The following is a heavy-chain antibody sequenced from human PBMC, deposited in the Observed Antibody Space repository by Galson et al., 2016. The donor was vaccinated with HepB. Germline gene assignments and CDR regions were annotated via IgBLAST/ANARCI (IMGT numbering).Heavy chain of an antibody. J-gene: IGHJ4*02. Sequence: LRLSCAASGFTFSSYAMSWVRQAPGKGLEWVSAISGSGGGTYYADPVKGRFTMSRDNSKNTLFLQMSSLRAEDSAVYYCARDIGDCSSGTCYSDYLDYWGQGTLVAVSS. V-gene: IGHV3-23*01. D-gene: IGHD2-15*01. CDR3: ARDIGDCSSGTCYSDYLDY. CDR2: ISGSGGGT. CDR1: GFTFSSYA.